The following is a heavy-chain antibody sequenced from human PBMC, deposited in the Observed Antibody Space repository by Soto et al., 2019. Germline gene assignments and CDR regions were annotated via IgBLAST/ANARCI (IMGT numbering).Heavy chain of an antibody. D-gene: IGHD5-12*01. V-gene: IGHV1-58*01. CDR2: IVVGSGNE. CDR3: AAVPQWLRPNY. J-gene: IGHJ4*02. CDR1: GFTXSSSA. Sequence: SXKVSCKASGFTXSSSAVQLVRQARGQRLEWIGWIVVGSGNENYAQKFQERVTITRDMSTITAYMEMSSMRSEDTAVYYCAAVPQWLRPNYWGQGTLATVSS.